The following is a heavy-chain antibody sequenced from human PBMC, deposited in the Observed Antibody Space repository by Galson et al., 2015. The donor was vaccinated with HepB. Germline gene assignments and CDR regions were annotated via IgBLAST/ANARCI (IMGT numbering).Heavy chain of an antibody. CDR3: ATSTKWSGYFDY. Sequence: SLRLSCAASGFTVRSNYMTWVRQAPGEGLECVSVIYTGGDTRYADSVTGRFTISRDNSKNTVYLQMNSLRGEDTAVYYCATSTKWSGYFDYWGRGTLVTVSS. D-gene: IGHD2-15*01. J-gene: IGHJ4*02. CDR1: GFTVRSNY. CDR2: IYTGGDT. V-gene: IGHV3-53*01.